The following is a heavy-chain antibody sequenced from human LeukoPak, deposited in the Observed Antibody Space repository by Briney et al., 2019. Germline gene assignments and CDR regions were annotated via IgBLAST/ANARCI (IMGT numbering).Heavy chain of an antibody. Sequence: SQTLSLTCTVSGGSISSGSYYWSWIRQPAGKGLEWIGRIYTSGRTNYNPSLKSRVTISVDTSKNQFSLKLSSVTAADTAVYYCASSPLPHGYYDSSGYYYWGQGTLVTVSS. D-gene: IGHD3-22*01. CDR3: ASSPLPHGYYDSSGYYY. J-gene: IGHJ4*02. V-gene: IGHV4-61*02. CDR1: GGSISSGSYY. CDR2: IYTSGRT.